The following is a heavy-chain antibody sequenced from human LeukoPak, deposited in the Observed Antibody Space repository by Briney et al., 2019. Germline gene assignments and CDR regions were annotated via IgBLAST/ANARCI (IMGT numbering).Heavy chain of an antibody. Sequence: GGSLILSCAASGFTFSTYWMAWVRQAPGKGLEWVANIKGDESARHQADSVKGRFTISRDNAQNLVYLQMNSLRGEDTAVYYCARDVVGSLDYWGQGILVTVSS. CDR2: IKGDESAR. CDR3: ARDVVGSLDY. V-gene: IGHV3-7*01. CDR1: GFTFSTYW. D-gene: IGHD1-26*01. J-gene: IGHJ4*02.